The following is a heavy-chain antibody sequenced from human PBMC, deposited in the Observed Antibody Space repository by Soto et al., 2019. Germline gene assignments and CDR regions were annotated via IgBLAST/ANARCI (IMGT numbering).Heavy chain of an antibody. D-gene: IGHD3-16*01. CDR2: IYWDNDK. CDR1: GFSLNTYGVG. V-gene: IGHV2-5*02. CDR3: ARALGSWGAYYYDY. J-gene: IGHJ4*02. Sequence: QITLKESGPTLVKPTQTLTLTCTVSGFSLNTYGVGVCWIRQPPGKALEWLALIYWDNDKRYSPSLKSRLTITKDTSKHQVVLTMTNMDPVDAGTYYCARALGSWGAYYYDYWGQGTLLTVSS.